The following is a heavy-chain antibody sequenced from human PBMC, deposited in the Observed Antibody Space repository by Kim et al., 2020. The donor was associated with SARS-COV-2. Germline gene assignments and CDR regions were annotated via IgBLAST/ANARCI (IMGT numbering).Heavy chain of an antibody. CDR1: GDSVSSNSAA. D-gene: IGHD1-26*01. Sequence: SQTLSLTCAISGDSVSSNSAAWNWIRQSPSRGLEWLGRTYYRSKWYDDYAVSVQSRITINPDTSQNQFSLHLNSVTPEDTAVYYCARDHGTFSPAVTEKSATTSYFDLWGRGTLVTVSS. J-gene: IGHJ2*01. CDR3: ARDHGTFSPAVTEKSATTSYFDL. V-gene: IGHV6-1*01. CDR2: TYYRSKWYD.